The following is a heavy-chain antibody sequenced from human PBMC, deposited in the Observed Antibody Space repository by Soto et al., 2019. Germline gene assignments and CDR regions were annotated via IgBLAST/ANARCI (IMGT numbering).Heavy chain of an antibody. D-gene: IGHD3-22*01. CDR3: ARVYYDSKNYYYYGMDV. CDR1: GYTFTSYY. Sequence: GASVKVSCKASGYTFTSYYMHWVRQAPGQGLEWMGIINPSGGSTSYAQKFQGRVTMTRDTSTSTVYMELSSLRSEDTAVYYCARVYYDSKNYYYYGMDVWGQGTTVTVSS. V-gene: IGHV1-46*03. CDR2: INPSGGST. J-gene: IGHJ6*02.